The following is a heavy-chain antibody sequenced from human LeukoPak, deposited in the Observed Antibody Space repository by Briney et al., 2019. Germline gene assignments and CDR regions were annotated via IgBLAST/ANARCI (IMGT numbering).Heavy chain of an antibody. CDR1: GGSISSYY. Sequence: SETLSLTCTVSGGSISSYYWSWIRQPPGKGLEWIGYIYYSGSTNYNPSLKSRVTISVDTSKNQFSLKLSSVTAADTAVYYCARHRYYGSGSYPPYYYGMDVWGQGTTVTVSS. CDR2: IYYSGST. J-gene: IGHJ6*02. D-gene: IGHD3-10*01. CDR3: ARHRYYGSGSYPPYYYGMDV. V-gene: IGHV4-59*08.